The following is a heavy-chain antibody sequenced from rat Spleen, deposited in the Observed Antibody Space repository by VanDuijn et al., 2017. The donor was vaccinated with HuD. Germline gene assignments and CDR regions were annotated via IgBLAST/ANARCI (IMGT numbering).Heavy chain of an antibody. CDR3: AREGHWFAY. CDR2: ITHNDGTT. Sequence: EVQLMESGGGLVQPGRSLKLSCVASGFTFNNYWMTWIRQAPGKGLEWVASITHNDGTTYYPDSVKGRFTISRDTAQNTLYLQMNSLRSEDTATYYCAREGHWFAYWGQGTLVTVSS. J-gene: IGHJ3*01. V-gene: IGHV5-31*01. CDR1: GFTFNNYW.